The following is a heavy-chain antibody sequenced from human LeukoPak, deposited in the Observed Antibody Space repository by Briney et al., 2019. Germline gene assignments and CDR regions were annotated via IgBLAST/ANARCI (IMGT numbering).Heavy chain of an antibody. CDR2: IYYSGST. CDR3: ARGTEYYDILTGYHPDYAFDI. J-gene: IGHJ3*02. CDR1: GGSISSYY. Sequence: SETLSLTCTVSGGSISSYYWSWIRQPPGKGLEWIGYIYYSGSTNYNPSLKSRVTISVDTSKNQFSLKLSSVTAADTAVYYCARGTEYYDILTGYHPDYAFDIWGQGTMVTVS. V-gene: IGHV4-59*01. D-gene: IGHD3-9*01.